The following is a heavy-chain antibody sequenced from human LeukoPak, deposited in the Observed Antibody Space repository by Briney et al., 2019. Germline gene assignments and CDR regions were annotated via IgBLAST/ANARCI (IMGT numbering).Heavy chain of an antibody. V-gene: IGHV1-18*04. CDR3: ARKYCSSTSCSDELDDY. Sequence: ASVKVSCKASGYTFTSCGISWVRQAPGQGLEWMGWISAYNGSTNYAQKLQGRVTMTTDTSTSTAYMELRSLRSDDTAVYYCARKYCSSTSCSDELDDYWGQGTLVTVSS. D-gene: IGHD2-2*01. J-gene: IGHJ4*02. CDR1: GYTFTSCG. CDR2: ISAYNGST.